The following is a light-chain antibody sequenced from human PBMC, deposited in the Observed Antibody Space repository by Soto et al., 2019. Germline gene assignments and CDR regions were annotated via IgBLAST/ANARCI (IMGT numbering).Light chain of an antibody. J-gene: IGKJ1*01. CDR1: QGINNY. V-gene: IGKV1-9*01. CDR2: GAS. Sequence: IHLTQSPSSLSASVMDIVTITCRASQGINNYVAWYQQKPGKAPKLLIYGASTLQSGVPSRFSGSGSGTEFTLTISSLQPDDFATYYCQQYKSGTWTFGQGTKVDIK. CDR3: QQYKSGTWT.